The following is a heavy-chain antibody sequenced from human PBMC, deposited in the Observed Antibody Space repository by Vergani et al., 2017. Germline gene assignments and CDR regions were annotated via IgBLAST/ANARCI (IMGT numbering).Heavy chain of an antibody. CDR3: AKLGVVVPAAMNPDY. D-gene: IGHD2-2*01. CDR1: GFTFSSYG. CDR2: IRYDGSNI. V-gene: IGHV3-30*02. Sequence: QVQLVESGGGVVQPGGSLRLSCAASGFTFSSYGMHWVRQAPGKGLEWVAFIRYDGSNINYADSVKGRFTISRDNSKNTLYLQMNSLRAEDTAVYYCAKLGVVVPAAMNPDYWGQGTLVTVSS. J-gene: IGHJ4*02.